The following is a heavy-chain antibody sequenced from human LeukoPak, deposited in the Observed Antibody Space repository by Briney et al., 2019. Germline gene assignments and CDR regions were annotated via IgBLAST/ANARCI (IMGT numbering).Heavy chain of an antibody. CDR2: VYYSGST. D-gene: IGHD1-1*01. CDR1: GGSISSGDYY. CDR3: ARVKLERRPFDY. V-gene: IGHV4-30-4*01. J-gene: IGHJ4*02. Sequence: SETLSLTCTVSGGSISSGDYYWSWIRQPPGTGLGWIGYVYYSGSTYYNPSLKSRVTISVDTSKNQFSLKLSSVTAADTAVYYCARVKLERRPFDYWGQGTLVTVSS.